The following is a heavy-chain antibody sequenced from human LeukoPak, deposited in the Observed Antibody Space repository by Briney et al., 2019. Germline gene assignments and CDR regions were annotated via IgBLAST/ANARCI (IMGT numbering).Heavy chain of an antibody. J-gene: IGHJ4*02. Sequence: PSETLSLTCAVYGGSFSGYYWSWIRQPPGKGLEWIGEINHSGSTNYNPSLKSRVTISVDTSKNQFSLKLSSVTAADTAVYYCARYPRKGESDAFDIWGQGTLVTVSS. D-gene: IGHD3-16*01. V-gene: IGHV4-34*01. CDR3: ARYPRKGESDAFDI. CDR2: INHSGST. CDR1: GGSFSGYY.